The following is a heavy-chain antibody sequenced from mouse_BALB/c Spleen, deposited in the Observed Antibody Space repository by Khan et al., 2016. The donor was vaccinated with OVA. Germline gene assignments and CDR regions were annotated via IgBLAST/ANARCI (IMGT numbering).Heavy chain of an antibody. Sequence: QVQLQQSGAELVKPGASVRLSCKASGYTFTSYYLYWVKQRPGQGLEWIGDINPSNGGTNFNEKFKSKATLTVDKSSSTAYMQLSSLTSEDSAVYYCTRSGYGTFAYWGQGTLVTVFA. CDR3: TRSGYGTFAY. CDR2: INPSNGGT. V-gene: IGHV1S81*02. D-gene: IGHD2-1*01. J-gene: IGHJ3*01. CDR1: GYTFTSYY.